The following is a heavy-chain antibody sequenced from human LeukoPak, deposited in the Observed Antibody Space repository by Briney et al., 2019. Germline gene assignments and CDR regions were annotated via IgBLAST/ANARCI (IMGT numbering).Heavy chain of an antibody. V-gene: IGHV4-34*01. CDR2: INHSGST. CDR1: GGSFSGYY. Sequence: SETLSLTCAVYGGSFSGYYWSYIRQPPGKGLEWIGEINHSGSTNYNSSLKSRVTISVDTSKNQFSLKLSSVTAADTAVYYCARDLFGSGHFLPESPWGQGTLVTVSS. CDR3: ARDLFGSGHFLPESP. J-gene: IGHJ5*02. D-gene: IGHD3-10*01.